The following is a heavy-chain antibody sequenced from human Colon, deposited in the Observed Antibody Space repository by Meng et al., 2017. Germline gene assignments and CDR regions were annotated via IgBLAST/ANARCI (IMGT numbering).Heavy chain of an antibody. CDR3: ARVGPGELPNFFDP. D-gene: IGHD1-7*01. J-gene: IGHJ5*02. CDR2: IDHTGNT. CDR1: GGSVSWGYV. V-gene: IGHV4-4*03. Sequence: QRPRPGGVDPLGTLVRTSAAFGGSVSWGYVWDWGRQPPGEGLGWIAEIDHTGNTNYNPSLKSRVTISVDKSKNQFSLKLSFMTAADTAVYYCARVGPGELPNFFDPWGQGTLVTVSS.